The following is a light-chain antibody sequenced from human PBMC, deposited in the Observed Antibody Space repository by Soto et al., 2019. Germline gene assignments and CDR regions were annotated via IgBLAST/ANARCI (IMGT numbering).Light chain of an antibody. Sequence: EIVLTQSPGTLSLSPGERATLSCRASQSVSSSYLAWYQQKPGQAPRLLIYGASSRATGIPDRFSGSGSGTDFTLTISRLETEDFVVYYCQQDDSSLWTFGQGTKVEIK. J-gene: IGKJ1*01. V-gene: IGKV3-20*01. CDR2: GAS. CDR1: QSVSSSY. CDR3: QQDDSSLWT.